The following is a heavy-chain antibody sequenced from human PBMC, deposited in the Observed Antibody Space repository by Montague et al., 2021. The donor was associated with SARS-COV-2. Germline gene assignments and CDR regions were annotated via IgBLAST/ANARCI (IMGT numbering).Heavy chain of an antibody. CDR3: AREFGGYGNHDTFDV. V-gene: IGHV3-11*01. Sequence: SLRLSCAASGFSFNNYDMTWVRQAPGKGLEWVADIRPSGSNIYYGDSVKGRFTISRDNAKNALYLQMTSLRADDTAVYFCAREFGGYGNHDTFDVWGQGTMVTVSS. CDR1: GFSFNNYD. D-gene: IGHD5-12*01. CDR2: IRPSGSNI. J-gene: IGHJ3*01.